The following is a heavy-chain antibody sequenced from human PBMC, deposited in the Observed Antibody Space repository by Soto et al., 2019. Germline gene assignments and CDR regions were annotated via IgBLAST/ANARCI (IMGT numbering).Heavy chain of an antibody. Sequence: SGPTLVNPTQTLTLTCTFSGFSLSSIGVAVGWIRQPPGKALEWVALLYWNDDRRYSPSLKSRLTITKDTSKNQVVLTLTNMDPADTATYYCAHSASVPCCYYFDSWGQGTLVTVSS. CDR3: AHSASVPCCYYFDS. CDR2: LYWNDDR. CDR1: GFSLSSIGVA. D-gene: IGHD1-26*01. V-gene: IGHV2-5*01. J-gene: IGHJ4*02.